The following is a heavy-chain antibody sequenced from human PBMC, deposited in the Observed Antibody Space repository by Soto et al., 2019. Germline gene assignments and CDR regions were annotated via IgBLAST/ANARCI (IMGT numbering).Heavy chain of an antibody. J-gene: IGHJ5*02. CDR2: IYYSGST. D-gene: IGHD1-1*01. Sequence: SDTLSLTCTVSGGSLSSGGYYWSWIRQHPGKGLEWIGYIYYSGSTYYNPSLKSRVTISVDTSKNQFSLKLSSVTAADTAVYYCARHSTLGTPTHQRGHCSDPWGQGTLVTVSS. V-gene: IGHV4-31*03. CDR1: GGSLSSGGYY. CDR3: ARHSTLGTPTHQRGHCSDP.